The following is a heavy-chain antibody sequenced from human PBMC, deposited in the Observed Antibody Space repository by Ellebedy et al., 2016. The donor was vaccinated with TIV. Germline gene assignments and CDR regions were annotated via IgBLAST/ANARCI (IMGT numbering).Heavy chain of an antibody. Sequence: SETLSLTXTVSGGSISSYYWSWIRQPPGKGLEWIGYIYYSGSTNYNPSLKSRVTISVDTSKNQFSLKLSSVTAADTAVYYCARVGGSGSYYPLYYYYYMDVWGKGTTVTVSS. D-gene: IGHD3-10*01. CDR3: ARVGGSGSYYPLYYYYYMDV. V-gene: IGHV4-59*01. CDR1: GGSISSYY. J-gene: IGHJ6*03. CDR2: IYYSGST.